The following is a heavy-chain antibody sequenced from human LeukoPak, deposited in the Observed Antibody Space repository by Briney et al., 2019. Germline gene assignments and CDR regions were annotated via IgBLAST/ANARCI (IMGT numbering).Heavy chain of an antibody. Sequence: GGSLRPSCAASGFTFSSYGMSWVRQAPGKGLEWVSAISGNGGDTFYADSVKGRFTNSSENSKNTLYLQMSRLRAEDTAIYYCAKNGDRGAYCSGGTCYPYYYYYMDVWGKGTTVTISS. CDR1: GFTFSSYG. J-gene: IGHJ6*03. D-gene: IGHD2-15*01. V-gene: IGHV3-23*01. CDR3: AKNGDRGAYCSGGTCYPYYYYYMDV. CDR2: ISGNGGDT.